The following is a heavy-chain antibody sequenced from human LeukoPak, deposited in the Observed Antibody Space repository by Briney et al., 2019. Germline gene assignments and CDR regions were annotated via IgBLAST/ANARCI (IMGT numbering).Heavy chain of an antibody. CDR1: GYTFTKYW. J-gene: IGHJ4*02. D-gene: IGHD5-24*01. CDR2: IYPGDSDT. CDR3: ARRDMATNTPFDY. V-gene: IGHV5-51*01. Sequence: GSLKISCKGSGYTFTKYWIGWVRQTPGKGLECMGIIYPGDSDTRYSPSFQGRVTISADKSISTAYLQWSSLKASDTAMYYCARRDMATNTPFDYWGQGTLVTVSS.